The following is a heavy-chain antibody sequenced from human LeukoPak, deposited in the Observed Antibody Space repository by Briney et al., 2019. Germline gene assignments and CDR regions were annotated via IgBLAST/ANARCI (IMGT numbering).Heavy chain of an antibody. CDR1: GYTLTELS. Sequence: ASVKVSCKVSGYTLTELSMHWVRQAPGKGLEWMGGFDPEDSETIYAQKFQGRVTMTEDTSTDTAYMELSSLRSEDTAVYYCATSTYCSGGSCYPTNWFDPWGQGTLVTVSS. J-gene: IGHJ5*02. D-gene: IGHD2-15*01. CDR3: ATSTYCSGGSCYPTNWFDP. CDR2: FDPEDSET. V-gene: IGHV1-24*01.